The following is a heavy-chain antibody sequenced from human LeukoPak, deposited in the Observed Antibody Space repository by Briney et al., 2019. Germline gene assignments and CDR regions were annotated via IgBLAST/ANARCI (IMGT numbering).Heavy chain of an antibody. CDR1: GFTFSSYA. V-gene: IGHV3-30-3*01. J-gene: IGHJ5*02. Sequence: QTGGSLRLSCAASGFTFSSYAMHWVRQAPGKGLEWVAVISYDGSNKYYADSVKGRFTISRDNSKNTLYLQINSLRAEDTAIYYCAKDVWWSVSWGQGTLVTVSS. D-gene: IGHD2-8*02. CDR2: ISYDGSNK. CDR3: AKDVWWSVS.